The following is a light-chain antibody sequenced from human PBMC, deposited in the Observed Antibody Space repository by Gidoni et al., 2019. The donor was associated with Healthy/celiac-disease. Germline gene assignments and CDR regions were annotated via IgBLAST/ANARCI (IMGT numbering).Light chain of an antibody. CDR3: QQYGSSPPWT. J-gene: IGKJ1*01. CDR2: GAS. V-gene: IGKV3-20*01. CDR1: QCVSSSY. Sequence: DIVLTKSPGPLSLSPGESATPSCSASQCVSSSYLAWYQQKPGQAPRLLIYGASSRATGIPDCVSGSGSGTDFTLTISRLEPEDFAVYYCQQYGSSPPWTFGQGTKVEIK.